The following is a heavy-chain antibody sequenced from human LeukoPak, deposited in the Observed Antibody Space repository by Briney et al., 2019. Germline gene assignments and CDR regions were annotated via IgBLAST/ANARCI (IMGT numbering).Heavy chain of an antibody. CDR2: IYHSGST. Sequence: PSETLSLTCTVSGGSISNYYWSWIRQPPGKGLEWIGSIYHSGSTYYNPSLKSRVTISVDRSKNQFSLKLSSVTAADTAVYYCARVMAAAATGFDYWGQGTLVTVSS. J-gene: IGHJ4*02. D-gene: IGHD6-13*01. CDR1: GGSISNYY. CDR3: ARVMAAAATGFDY. V-gene: IGHV4-59*12.